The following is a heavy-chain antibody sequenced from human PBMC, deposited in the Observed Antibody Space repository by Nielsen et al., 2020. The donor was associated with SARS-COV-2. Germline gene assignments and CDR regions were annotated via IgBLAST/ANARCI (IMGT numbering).Heavy chain of an antibody. D-gene: IGHD6-13*01. CDR2: INWNGGST. J-gene: IGHJ6*02. Sequence: GESLKISCAASGFTFDDYGISWVRQAPGKGLEWVSGINWNGGSTGYADSVKGRFTISRDNAKNSLYLQMNSLRAEDTAVYYCARSWYYGMDLWGQGTTVTVSS. CDR3: ARSWYYGMDL. CDR1: GFTFDDYG. V-gene: IGHV3-20*04.